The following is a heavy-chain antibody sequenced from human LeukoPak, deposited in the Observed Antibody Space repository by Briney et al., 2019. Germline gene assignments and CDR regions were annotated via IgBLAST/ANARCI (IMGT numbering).Heavy chain of an antibody. V-gene: IGHV3-48*03. CDR3: ARDLGYCSGGSCFYWFDP. Sequence: GGSLSLSCATSGFTFSSYEMNWVRQAPGKGLEWVSYISSSGSTIYYADSVKGRFTISRDNAKNSLYLQMNSLRAEDTAVYYCARDLGYCSGGSCFYWFDPWGQGPLVTVSS. J-gene: IGHJ5*02. CDR2: ISSSGSTI. D-gene: IGHD2-15*01. CDR1: GFTFSSYE.